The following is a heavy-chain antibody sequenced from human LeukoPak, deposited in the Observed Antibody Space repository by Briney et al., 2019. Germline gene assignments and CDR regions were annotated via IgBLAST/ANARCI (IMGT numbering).Heavy chain of an antibody. J-gene: IGHJ4*02. CDR3: ARLRAFGESYYFDY. CDR1: GGTFSSYA. D-gene: IGHD3-10*01. CDR2: IIPIFGTA. Sequence: SVKVSCKASGGTFSSYAISWVRQAPGQGLEWMGGIIPIFGTANYAQKSQGRVTITADESTSTAYMELSSLRSEDTAVYYCARLRAFGESYYFDYWGQGTLVTVSS. V-gene: IGHV1-69*13.